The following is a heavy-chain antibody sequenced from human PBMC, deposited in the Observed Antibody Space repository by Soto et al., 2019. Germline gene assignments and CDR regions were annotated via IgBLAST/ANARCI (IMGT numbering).Heavy chain of an antibody. V-gene: IGHV5-51*01. CDR1: GYSFTSYW. D-gene: IGHD4-4*01. Sequence: GESLKISCKGSGYSFTSYWIGWVRQMPGKGLEWMGIIYPGDSDTRYSPSFQGQVTISADKSISPAYLQWSSLKASDXXLXXXARFTTGAGTPDFAYWGXXXXXTVS. CDR3: ARFTTGAGTPDFAY. CDR2: IYPGDSDT. J-gene: IGHJ4*01.